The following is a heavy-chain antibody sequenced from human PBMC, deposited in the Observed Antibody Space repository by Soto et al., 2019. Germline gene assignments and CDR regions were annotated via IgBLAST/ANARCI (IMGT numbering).Heavy chain of an antibody. CDR1: GCSISSYY. CDR2: IYYSGST. CDR3: ARHTRQLVFDY. V-gene: IGHV4-59*08. J-gene: IGHJ4*02. Sequence: PSETLSLTCTVSGCSISSYYWSWIRQPPGKGLEWIGYIYYSGSTNYNPSLKSRVTISVDTSKNQFSLKLSSVTAADTAVYYCARHTRQLVFDYWGQGTLVTVSS. D-gene: IGHD6-6*01.